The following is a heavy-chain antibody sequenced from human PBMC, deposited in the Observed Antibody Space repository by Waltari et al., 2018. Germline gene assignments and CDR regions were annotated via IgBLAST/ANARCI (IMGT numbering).Heavy chain of an antibody. CDR1: GGTFSSYA. J-gene: IGHJ6*03. CDR2: IIPIVGTA. D-gene: IGHD2-2*01. V-gene: IGHV1-69*14. CDR3: ARDGCSSTSCYAWVRGVYYYYMDV. Sequence: QVQLVQSGAEVKKPGSSVKVSCKASGGTFSSYAISWVRQAPGQGLEWMGGIIPIVGTANYAQKFQGRVTITADKSTSTAYMELSSLRSEDTAVYYCARDGCSSTSCYAWVRGVYYYYMDVWGKGTTVTVSS.